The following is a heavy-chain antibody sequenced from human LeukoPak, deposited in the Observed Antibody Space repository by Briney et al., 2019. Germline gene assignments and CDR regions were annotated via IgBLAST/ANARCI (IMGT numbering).Heavy chain of an antibody. D-gene: IGHD3-9*01. CDR2: VDPNSGGT. CDR3: ARLGIDYDILTGYIPDAFDI. J-gene: IGHJ3*02. CDR1: GYTFTGYY. V-gene: IGHV1-2*02. Sequence: GASVTVSCKASGYTFTGYYMHWVRQAPGQGLEWMGWVDPNSGGTDYAHKFQGRVTMTRDTAISTAYMELSRLISDDTAVYYCARLGIDYDILTGYIPDAFDIWGQGTMVTVS.